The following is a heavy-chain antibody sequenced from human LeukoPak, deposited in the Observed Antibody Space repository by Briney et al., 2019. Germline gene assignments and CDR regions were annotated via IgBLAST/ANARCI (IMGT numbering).Heavy chain of an antibody. D-gene: IGHD3-3*01. CDR2: ISSSSSTI. CDR1: GFTPSSYT. V-gene: IGHV3-48*01. CDR3: ARIPHSIGVVILRDY. Sequence: PGGSLRLSCAGSGFTPSSYTMNWVRQAPGKGLEWVSYISSSSSTIYYADSVKGRFTISRDNAKNSLYLQMNSLRAEDTAVYYCARIPHSIGVVILRDYWGQGTLVTVSS. J-gene: IGHJ4*02.